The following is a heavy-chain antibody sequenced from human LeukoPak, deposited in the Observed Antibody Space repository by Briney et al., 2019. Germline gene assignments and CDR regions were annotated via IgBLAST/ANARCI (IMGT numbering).Heavy chain of an antibody. Sequence: SETLSLTCAVYGGSFSGYYWSWIRQPPGKGLEWIGEINHSGSTNYNPSLKSRVTISVDTSKNQSSLKLSSVTAADTAVYYCARGSVLAVAGTEYWGQGTLVTVSS. CDR1: GGSFSGYY. V-gene: IGHV4-34*01. CDR3: ARGSVLAVAGTEY. J-gene: IGHJ4*02. CDR2: INHSGST. D-gene: IGHD6-19*01.